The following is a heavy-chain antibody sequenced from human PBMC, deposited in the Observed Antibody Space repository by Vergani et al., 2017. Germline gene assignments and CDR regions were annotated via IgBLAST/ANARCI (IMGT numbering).Heavy chain of an antibody. D-gene: IGHD3-22*01. CDR1: GFTFDDYA. Sequence: EVQLVESGGGLVQPGRSLRLSCAASGFTFDDYAMHWVRQAPGKGLEWVSGISWNSGSIGYADSVKGRFTISRDNAKNSLYLQMNSLRAEDTAVYYCARAEYYYDSSGYFYYYYGMDVWGQGP. CDR2: ISWNSGSI. CDR3: ARAEYYYDSSGYFYYYYGMDV. J-gene: IGHJ6*02. V-gene: IGHV3-9*01.